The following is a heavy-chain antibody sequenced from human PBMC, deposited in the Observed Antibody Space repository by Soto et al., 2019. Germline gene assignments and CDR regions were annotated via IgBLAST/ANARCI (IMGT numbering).Heavy chain of an antibody. CDR3: ARSDGDNCNWLDL. Sequence: QVQLVQSGAEVKTPGASVKVSCKASGYTFATYDINWVRQAPGQGLEWMGWMNPNSGNTGYAQKFQGRLTMTRDTAMGVAQLRLSSLRDEDASVYDCARSDGDNCNWLDLGGEGTVVTVSA. D-gene: IGHD1-7*01. J-gene: IGHJ4*02. CDR1: GYTFATYD. CDR2: MNPNSGNT. V-gene: IGHV1-8*01.